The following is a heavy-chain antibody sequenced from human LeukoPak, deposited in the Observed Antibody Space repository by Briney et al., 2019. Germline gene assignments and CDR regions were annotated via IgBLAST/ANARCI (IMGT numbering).Heavy chain of an antibody. D-gene: IGHD1-14*01. V-gene: IGHV3-33*01. CDR2: IWYDGSNK. CDR3: ARAGSAYYFDY. CDR1: GFTFSSYG. J-gene: IGHJ4*02. Sequence: PGGSLRLSCAASGFTFSSYGMHWVRQAPGKGLEWVAVIWYDGSNKYYADSVKGRFTISRDSSRNTLYLQMNSLRAEDTAVYYCARAGSAYYFDYWGQGTLVTVSS.